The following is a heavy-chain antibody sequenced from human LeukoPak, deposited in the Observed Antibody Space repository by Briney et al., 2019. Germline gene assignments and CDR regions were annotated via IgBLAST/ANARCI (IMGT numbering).Heavy chain of an antibody. CDR1: GGSISSYY. D-gene: IGHD4-17*01. Sequence: SETLSLTCTVSGGSISSYYRSWIRQPPGKGLEWIGYIYYSGSTNYNPSLKRRVTISIDTSKNQFSLKLSSVTAADTAVYYCARDLTIPYGDYFWFDPWGQGTLVTVSS. J-gene: IGHJ5*02. CDR2: IYYSGST. V-gene: IGHV4-59*12. CDR3: ARDLTIPYGDYFWFDP.